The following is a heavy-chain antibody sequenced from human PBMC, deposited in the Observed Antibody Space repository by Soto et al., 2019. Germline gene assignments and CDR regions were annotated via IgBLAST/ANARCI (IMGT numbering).Heavy chain of an antibody. V-gene: IGHV3-30-3*01. D-gene: IGHD5-12*01. J-gene: IGHJ4*02. CDR1: GFTFSSYA. CDR2: ISYDGSNK. CDR3: ARAPNDWEMATIFG. Sequence: QVQLVESGGGVVQPGRSLRLSCAASGFTFSSYAMHWVRQAPGKGLEWVAVISYDGSNKYYADSVKGRFTSSRDHSKNTLYLQMNSLRAEDTAVYYCARAPNDWEMATIFGWGQGTLVTVSS.